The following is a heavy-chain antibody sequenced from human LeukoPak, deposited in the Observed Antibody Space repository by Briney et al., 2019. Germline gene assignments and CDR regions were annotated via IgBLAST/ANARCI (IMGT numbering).Heavy chain of an antibody. D-gene: IGHD6-13*01. V-gene: IGHV3-30*02. CDR3: ARDGLSSWYLGDLDY. J-gene: IGHJ4*02. CDR2: IRYDGSNK. CDR1: GFTFSSYG. Sequence: PGGSLRLSCAASGFTFSSYGMHWVRQAPGKGLEWVAFIRYDGSNKYYADSVKGRFTISRDNSKNTLYLQMNRLRAEDTAMFYCARDGLSSWYLGDLDYWGQGTLVAVSS.